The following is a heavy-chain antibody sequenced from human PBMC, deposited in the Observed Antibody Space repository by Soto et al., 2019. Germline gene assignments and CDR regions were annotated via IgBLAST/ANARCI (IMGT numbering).Heavy chain of an antibody. CDR3: QSYCSGGSCFRTNAFAF. CDR1: GFTFSTYG. Sequence: PGGSLRFSCAASGFTFSTYGMSWVRQAPGKGLEWVGVVSGSRDDTYYADSVEGRFTVSRDNSKNTVYLQMHSLRVEDTAVYYCQSYCSGGSCFRTNAFAFWGQGTRVTVSS. CDR2: VSGSRDDT. V-gene: IGHV3-23*01. D-gene: IGHD2-15*01. J-gene: IGHJ3*01.